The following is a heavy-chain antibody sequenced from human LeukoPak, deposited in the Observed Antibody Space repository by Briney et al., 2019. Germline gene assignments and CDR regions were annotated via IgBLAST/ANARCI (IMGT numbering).Heavy chain of an antibody. CDR3: VTANDYSNSYFDY. CDR2: FYPEDGET. V-gene: IGHV1-24*01. J-gene: IGHJ4*02. CDR1: GYTLTELS. Sequence: GASVKVSCKVSGYTLTELSKHWVRQAPGKGLEGMGGFYPEDGETLYAQKLQGRVTMTEDTSTDTAYMELSSVRAEYTAVYYCVTANDYSNSYFDYWGQGTLVTVSS. D-gene: IGHD4-11*01.